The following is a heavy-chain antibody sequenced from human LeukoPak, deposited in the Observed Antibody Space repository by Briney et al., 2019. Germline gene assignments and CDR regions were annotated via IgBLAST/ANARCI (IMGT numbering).Heavy chain of an antibody. J-gene: IGHJ3*01. V-gene: IGHV4-59*01. D-gene: IGHD6-19*01. CDR1: GGSIGSYY. CDR2: INYKGTT. CDR3: ARDSSGSYYTFEL. Sequence: SETLSLTCTVSGGSIGSYYWSWLRQAPGKTLEWIGYINYKGTTNYDPSLKSRVTISLDTSKNQFSLKMESVTAADTAIYYCARDSSGSYYTFELWGQGTKVTVSS.